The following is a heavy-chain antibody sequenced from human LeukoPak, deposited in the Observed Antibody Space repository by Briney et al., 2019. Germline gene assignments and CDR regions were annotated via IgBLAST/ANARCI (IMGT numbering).Heavy chain of an antibody. CDR2: NCAYNGNT. CDR3: ARALSDDFWSAYQDY. Sequence: ASVKVTCRATGCTFTRYGISSVRQPRGQGVEWMGSNCAYNGNTNYAQKLQGRLTMSTDTSTNTAYMEVRSLRSDDTAVYYCARALSDDFWSAYQDYWGQGTLVTVSS. CDR1: GCTFTRYG. J-gene: IGHJ4*02. D-gene: IGHD3-3*01. V-gene: IGHV1-18*04.